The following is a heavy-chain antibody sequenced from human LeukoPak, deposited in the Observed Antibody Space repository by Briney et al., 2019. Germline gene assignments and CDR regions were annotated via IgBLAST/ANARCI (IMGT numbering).Heavy chain of an antibody. CDR1: GFTFSTYW. Sequence: GGSLRLSCAASGFTFSTYWRHWVRQTPGKGLAWVSRVNPDGSSINYADSVKGRFTISRDNAKSTLYLQMKSVTAEDTAVYYCATAGNYRFDNWGQGILVTASS. V-gene: IGHV3-74*01. CDR2: VNPDGSSI. CDR3: ATAGNYRFDN. D-gene: IGHD5-24*01. J-gene: IGHJ5*02.